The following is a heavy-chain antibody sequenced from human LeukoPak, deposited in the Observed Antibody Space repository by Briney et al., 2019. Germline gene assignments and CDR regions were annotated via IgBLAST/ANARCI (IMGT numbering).Heavy chain of an antibody. CDR3: ASSSPSSGSLDYGMDV. CDR2: VTPIFGTA. D-gene: IGHD3-10*01. J-gene: IGHJ6*02. CDR1: GGTFSSYA. Sequence: SVKVSCKASGGTFSSYAISWVRQAPGQGLEWTGGVTPIFGTANYAQKFQGRVTITADESTSTAYMELSSLRSEDTAVYYCASSSPSSGSLDYGMDVWGQGTTVTVPS. V-gene: IGHV1-69*13.